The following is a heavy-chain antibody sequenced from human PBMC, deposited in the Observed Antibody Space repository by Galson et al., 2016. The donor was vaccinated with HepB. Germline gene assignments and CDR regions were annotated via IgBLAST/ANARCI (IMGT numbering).Heavy chain of an antibody. D-gene: IGHD3-22*01. V-gene: IGHV3-23*01. J-gene: IGHJ4*02. Sequence: SLRLSCAASAYTFSYYAMTWVRQAPGKGLEWVSTVSGSGEHTFYADSVRGRFTISRDNSKGTVLLQMHSLRADDTAVYCASADYYDNRGYFDSWGQGTRVTVSS. CDR3: ASADYYDNRGYFDS. CDR1: AYTFSYYA. CDR2: VSGSGEHT.